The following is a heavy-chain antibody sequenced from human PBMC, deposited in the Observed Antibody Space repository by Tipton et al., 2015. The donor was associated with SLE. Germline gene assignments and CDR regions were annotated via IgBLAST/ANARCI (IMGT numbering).Heavy chain of an antibody. Sequence: QSGPEVKKPGSSVKVSCKVSGYTLTELSMHWVRQAPGKGLEWMGGFDPEDGETIYAQKFQGRVTMTEDTSTDTAYMELSSLRSEDTAVYYCARGTSIAAGLDYWGQGTLVTVSS. CDR1: GYTLTELS. CDR2: FDPEDGET. J-gene: IGHJ4*02. D-gene: IGHD6-25*01. CDR3: ARGTSIAAGLDY. V-gene: IGHV1-24*01.